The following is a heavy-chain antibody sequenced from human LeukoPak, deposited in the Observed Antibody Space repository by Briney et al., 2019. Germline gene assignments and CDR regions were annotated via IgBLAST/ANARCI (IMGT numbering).Heavy chain of an antibody. CDR1: GFTFSSYG. D-gene: IGHD7-27*01. J-gene: IGHJ3*02. Sequence: GRSLRLSCAASGFTFSSYGMHWVRQAPGKGLEWVAFISYDGTNKYCADSVKGRFTISRDNSKNTLYLQMNSLRAEDTALYYCAREILTGYAFDIWGQGTMVTTSS. V-gene: IGHV3-30*19. CDR3: AREILTGYAFDI. CDR2: ISYDGTNK.